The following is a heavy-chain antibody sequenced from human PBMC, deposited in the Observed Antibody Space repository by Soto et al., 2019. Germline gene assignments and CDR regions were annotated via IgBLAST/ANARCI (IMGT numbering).Heavy chain of an antibody. CDR2: IIPVFGTA. CDR1: GGTLRNYG. D-gene: IGHD4-17*01. J-gene: IGHJ6*02. Sequence: QVQLVQSGAEVKKPGSSVRVSCKASGGTLRNYGISWVRQAPGQGLEWMGGIIPVFGTANYAQKFQGRVTITADESPSTVYMDVTSLRSEDTAVYYCSRGDATKIVVTTYYGMDVWGQGTTVTVSS. CDR3: SRGDATKIVVTTYYGMDV. V-gene: IGHV1-69*12.